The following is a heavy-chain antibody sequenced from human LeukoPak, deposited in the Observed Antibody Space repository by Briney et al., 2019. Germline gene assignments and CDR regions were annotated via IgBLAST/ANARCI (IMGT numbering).Heavy chain of an antibody. D-gene: IGHD3-22*01. CDR1: GYRFTSYW. V-gene: IGHV5-10-1*01. Sequence: GESLQISFKGSGYRFTSYWISWVRQMPGKGLEWMGRIDPSDSYTNYSPSFQGHVTISADKSISTAYLQWSSLKASDTAMYYCARRRYYDSSGYPVWDYWGQGTLVTVSS. CDR3: ARRRYYDSSGYPVWDY. CDR2: IDPSDSYT. J-gene: IGHJ4*02.